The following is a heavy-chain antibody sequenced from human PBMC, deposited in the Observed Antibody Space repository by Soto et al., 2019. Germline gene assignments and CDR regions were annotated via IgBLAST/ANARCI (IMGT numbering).Heavy chain of an antibody. D-gene: IGHD4-17*01. CDR2: IYYSGST. J-gene: IGHJ6*02. CDR3: ASTPDYGDLYYYGMDV. CDR1: GGSISSYY. Sequence: SETLSLTCTVSGGSISSYYWSWIRQPPGKGLEWIGYIYYSGSTNYNPSLKSRVTISVDTSKNQFSLKLSSVTAADTAVYYCASTPDYGDLYYYGMDVWGQGTTVTVSS. V-gene: IGHV4-59*01.